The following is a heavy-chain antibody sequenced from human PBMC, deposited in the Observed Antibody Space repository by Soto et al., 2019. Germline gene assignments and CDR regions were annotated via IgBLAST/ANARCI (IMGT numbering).Heavy chain of an antibody. CDR2: IYYSGST. Sequence: SETLSLTCTVSGGSISSCGYYWSWIRQHPGKGLEWIGYIYYSGSTYYNPSLKRRGTISVDTSKNQFSLKLSSVTAADTAVYYCARDLGGTRNNWFVPWGQGTLVTVSS. CDR1: GGSISSCGYY. V-gene: IGHV4-31*03. D-gene: IGHD2-15*01. CDR3: ARDLGGTRNNWFVP. J-gene: IGHJ5*02.